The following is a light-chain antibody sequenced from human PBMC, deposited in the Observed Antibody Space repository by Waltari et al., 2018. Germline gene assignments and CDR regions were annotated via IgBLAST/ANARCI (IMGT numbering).Light chain of an antibody. V-gene: IGKV1-9*01. CDR2: AAS. CDR1: QVLSTH. CDR3: LHLSNFPLS. Sequence: DIQLTQSPSLLSASVRDRVTITCRANQVLSTHLAWYQQKPGKAPKLLIYAASTLQSAIPSRFSGSGSGTEFTLTIDSLQPEDFATYYCLHLSNFPLSFGGGTKVELK. J-gene: IGKJ4*01.